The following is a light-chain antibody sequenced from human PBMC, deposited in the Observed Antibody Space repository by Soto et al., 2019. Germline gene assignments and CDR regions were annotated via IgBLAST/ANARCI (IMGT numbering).Light chain of an antibody. CDR3: MQSLEPPYT. Sequence: DIVMTQSPLSLPVTPVEPASISCRSSQSLLHRTGYMHLDWYLQKPAQSPQLLIYLGSHRASGVPDRFSGSVSGTEFRLKISMVVTEDVGVYYCMQSLEPPYTCGQGTELEI. V-gene: IGKV2-28*01. CDR2: LGS. J-gene: IGKJ2*01. CDR1: QSLLHRTGYMH.